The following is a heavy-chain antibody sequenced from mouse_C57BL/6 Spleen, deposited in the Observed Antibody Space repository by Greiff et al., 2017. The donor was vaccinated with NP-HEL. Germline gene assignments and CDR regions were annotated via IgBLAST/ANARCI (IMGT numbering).Heavy chain of an antibody. Sequence: DVHLVESGGGLVKPGGSLKLSCAASGFTFSSYAMSWVRQTPEKRLEWVATISDGGSYTYYPDNVKGRFTISRDNAKNNLYLQMSHLKSEDTAMYYCATTVVAARNYWGQGTTLTVSS. D-gene: IGHD1-1*01. CDR3: ATTVVAARNY. J-gene: IGHJ2*01. CDR2: ISDGGSYT. V-gene: IGHV5-4*01. CDR1: GFTFSSYA.